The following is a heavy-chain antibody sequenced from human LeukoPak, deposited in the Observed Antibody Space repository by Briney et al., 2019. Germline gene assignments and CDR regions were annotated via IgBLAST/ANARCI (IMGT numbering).Heavy chain of an antibody. CDR1: GFTFRTFW. V-gene: IGHV3-7*04. D-gene: IGHD4-17*01. Sequence: GGSLRLSCAASGFTFRTFWMSWVRQGPGSGLEWVANIKQDGSDKYYVDSVEGRFTISRDNAKNSLYLEMNSLRVEDTAVYYCARDHDGDSEYFDYWGQGTLVTVSS. CDR3: ARDHDGDSEYFDY. CDR2: IKQDGSDK. J-gene: IGHJ4*02.